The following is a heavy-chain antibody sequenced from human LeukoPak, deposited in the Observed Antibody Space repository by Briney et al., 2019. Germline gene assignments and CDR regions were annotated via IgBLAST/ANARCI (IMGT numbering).Heavy chain of an antibody. D-gene: IGHD3/OR15-3a*01. Sequence: PSDTLSLTCTVSGGAISGYYWSWIRQPAGKGLEGLGRVYSSGSTKYNPSLESRVTMSVDTSKNQFSLKLNFVTAADTAVYYCARVGSGYDFFDYWGQGTLVTVSS. CDR1: GGAISGYY. V-gene: IGHV4-4*07. J-gene: IGHJ4*02. CDR3: ARVGSGYDFFDY. CDR2: VYSSGST.